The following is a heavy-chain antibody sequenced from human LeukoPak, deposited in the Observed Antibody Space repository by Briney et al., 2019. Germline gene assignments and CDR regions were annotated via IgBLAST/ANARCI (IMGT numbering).Heavy chain of an antibody. CDR1: GGSISSYY. V-gene: IGHV4-59*08. CDR3: ARHDYVYYYYGMDV. D-gene: IGHD3-16*01. CDR2: IYYSGST. J-gene: IGHJ6*02. Sequence: SETLSLTCTVSGGSISSYYWSWIRQPPGKGLEWIGYIYYSGSTNYNPSLKSRVTISVDTSKNQFSLKLSSVTAADTAVYYCARHDYVYYYYGMDVWGQGTTVTASS.